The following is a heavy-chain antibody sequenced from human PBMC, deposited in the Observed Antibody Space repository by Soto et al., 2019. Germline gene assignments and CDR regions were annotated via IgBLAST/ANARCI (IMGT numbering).Heavy chain of an antibody. CDR2: ISGAGADT. D-gene: IGHD1-1*01. CDR1: GFIFSNFA. Sequence: EVQLLESGGDLVQPGKSLRLSCAGSGFIFSNFAMSWVRQAPGKGLEWVSAISGAGADTYYADSVKGRFTISRDNLKSTVFLQMDSLRAEDTAVYYWGKFIWLERGPSWGQGTQVTVSS. V-gene: IGHV3-23*01. CDR3: GKFIWLERGPS. J-gene: IGHJ5*02.